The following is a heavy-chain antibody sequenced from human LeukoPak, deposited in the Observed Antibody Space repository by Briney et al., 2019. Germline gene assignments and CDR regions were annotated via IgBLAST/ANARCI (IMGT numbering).Heavy chain of an antibody. J-gene: IGHJ1*01. CDR1: GYRFTNYW. V-gene: IGHV5-51*01. CDR2: IYPGDSDT. CDR3: ARGGIAAASEYLQH. Sequence: ESLKISCRGSGYRFTNYWIDWVRRMPGKGLEWMGRIYPGDSDTRYSPSFQGQVTISVDKAISTAHLQWSSLKASDTAMYFCARGGIAAASEYLQHWGQGTLVTVSS. D-gene: IGHD6-13*01.